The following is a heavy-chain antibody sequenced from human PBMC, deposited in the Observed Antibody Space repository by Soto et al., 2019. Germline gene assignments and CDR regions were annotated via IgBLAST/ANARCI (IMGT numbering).Heavy chain of an antibody. CDR1: GGSISSYY. J-gene: IGHJ4*02. CDR2: IYYSGST. D-gene: IGHD4-17*01. CDR3: ARTFDGDPPFDY. Sequence: PSETLSLTCTVSGGSISSYYWSWIRQPPGKGLEWIGYIYYSGSTNYNPSLKSRATISVDTSKNQFSLKLSSVTAADTAVYYCARTFDGDPPFDYWGQGTLVTVSS. V-gene: IGHV4-59*01.